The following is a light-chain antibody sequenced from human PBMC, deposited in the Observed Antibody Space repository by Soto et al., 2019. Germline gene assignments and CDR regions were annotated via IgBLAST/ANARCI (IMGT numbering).Light chain of an antibody. Sequence: QSVMTQPPSVSAAPGQRVTISCSGSSSNIGGNSVSWYQQLPGTAPKLLMFNDDKRPSGVPDRFSGSRSGTSASLAISGLQSDDEAVYFCSTWDDSLNGWVFGGGTQLTVL. CDR1: SSNIGGNS. CDR3: STWDDSLNGWV. J-gene: IGLJ3*02. V-gene: IGLV1-44*01. CDR2: NDD.